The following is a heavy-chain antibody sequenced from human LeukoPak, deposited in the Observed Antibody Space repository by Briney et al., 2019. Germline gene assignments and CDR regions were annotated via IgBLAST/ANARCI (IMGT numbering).Heavy chain of an antibody. Sequence: PGGSLRLSCAVSGFTFSSYAFHWVRQAPGKGLEYVAAINAIGDNTYYANSVKGRFGISRDNVKNTLYLQMGSLRTEDMAVYYCARVPILTGSYYFDYWGRGIQVTVSS. D-gene: IGHD3-9*01. V-gene: IGHV3-64*01. CDR2: INAIGDNT. J-gene: IGHJ4*02. CDR3: ARVPILTGSYYFDY. CDR1: GFTFSSYA.